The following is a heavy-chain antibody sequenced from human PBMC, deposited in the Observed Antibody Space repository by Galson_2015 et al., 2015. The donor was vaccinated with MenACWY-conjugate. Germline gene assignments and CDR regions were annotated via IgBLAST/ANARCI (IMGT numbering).Heavy chain of an antibody. V-gene: IGHV1-46*01. Sequence: SVKVSCKASGYSVTSHYIHWVRQAPGQGLEWMGLINPNGGITIYAQKFQGRVTVARDTSTSTVFLELSSLTSDDTAIYYCAKGSNIVALVATVEDWGQGTLVTVSS. CDR2: INPNGGIT. CDR1: GYSVTSHY. J-gene: IGHJ1*01. D-gene: IGHD2-21*01. CDR3: AKGSNIVALVATVED.